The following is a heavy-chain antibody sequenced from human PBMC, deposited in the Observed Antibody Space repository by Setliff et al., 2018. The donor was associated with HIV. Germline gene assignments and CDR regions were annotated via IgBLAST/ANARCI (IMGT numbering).Heavy chain of an antibody. CDR2: IYGDDST. V-gene: IGHV3-53*01. D-gene: IGHD2-21*02. CDR1: TISTLSVSLNY. Sequence: PGGSLRLSCAASTISTLSVSLNYMSWVRQAPGKGLEYVSIIYGDDSTYYADSVKGRFTISRDNSKNTLYLQMNSLRAEDAAVYYCAKDRRSTEECGGDCYIGEDGMDVWGQGTTVTVS. J-gene: IGHJ6*02. CDR3: AKDRRSTEECGGDCYIGEDGMDV.